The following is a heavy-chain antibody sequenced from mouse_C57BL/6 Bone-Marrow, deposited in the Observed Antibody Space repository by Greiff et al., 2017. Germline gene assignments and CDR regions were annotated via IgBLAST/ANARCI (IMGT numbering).Heavy chain of an antibody. Sequence: QVQLQQSGPELVKPGASVKISCKASGYAFSSSWMNWVKQRPGKGLEWIGRIYPGDGDTNYNGKFKGKATLTADKSSSTAYMQLSSLTSEDSAVYFCARLRYYGSGAVWGTGTTVTVSS. V-gene: IGHV1-82*01. D-gene: IGHD1-1*01. CDR3: ARLRYYGSGAV. CDR2: IYPGDGDT. J-gene: IGHJ1*03. CDR1: GYAFSSSW.